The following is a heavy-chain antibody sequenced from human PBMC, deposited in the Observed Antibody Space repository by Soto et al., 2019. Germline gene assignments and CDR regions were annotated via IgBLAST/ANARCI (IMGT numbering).Heavy chain of an antibody. V-gene: IGHV3-30-3*01. D-gene: IGHD2-15*01. J-gene: IGHJ4*02. CDR1: GFTFSSYA. CDR3: ARESFEPICSGGSCYSGHFDY. CDR2: ISYDGSNK. Sequence: PGGSLRLSCAASGFTFSSYAMHWVRQAPGKGLEWVAVISYDGSNKYYADSVKGRFTISRDNSKNTLYLQMNSLRAEDTAVYYCARESFEPICSGGSCYSGHFDYWGQGTLVTVSS.